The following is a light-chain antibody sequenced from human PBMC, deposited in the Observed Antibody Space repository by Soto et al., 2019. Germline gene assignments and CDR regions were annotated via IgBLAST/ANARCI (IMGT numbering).Light chain of an antibody. V-gene: IGKV3-20*01. CDR3: QQYGMSPDT. J-gene: IGKJ4*01. CDR2: GAS. CDR1: HCVRNSY. Sequence: EIVLTQSPGTLSLSPGERATLSCRDSHCVRNSYLAWYQQKPVQAPRLLIYGASSRATGIPDRFSGSGSGTDFTFTISRLEPEDFAVYYCQQYGMSPDTLGGGTKVDIK.